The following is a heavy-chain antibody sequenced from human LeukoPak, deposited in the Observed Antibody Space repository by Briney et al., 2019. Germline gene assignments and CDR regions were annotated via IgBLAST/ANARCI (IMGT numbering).Heavy chain of an antibody. CDR2: ISANSEDS. CDR3: GRTIAQYSNTWLYYFYGLDV. CDR1: GFTFGGYA. V-gene: IGHV3-23*01. Sequence: PGGSPRLSCTASGFTFGGYAMTWVRQAPGKGLEWVSSISANSEDSYYADPVKGRFTISRDNSRSTLYLQMDSLRADDTAVYYCGRTIAQYSNTWLYYFYGLDVWGQGTTVTVSS. D-gene: IGHD1-7*01. J-gene: IGHJ6*02.